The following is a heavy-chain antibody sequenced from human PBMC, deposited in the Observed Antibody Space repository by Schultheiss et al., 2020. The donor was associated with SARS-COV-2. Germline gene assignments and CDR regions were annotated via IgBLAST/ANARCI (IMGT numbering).Heavy chain of an antibody. CDR3: VHYGSGSYYKGGSFDP. CDR2: IYYSGST. V-gene: IGHV4-34*11. J-gene: IGHJ5*02. CDR1: GGSFSGYY. Sequence: SETLSLTCAVYGGSFSGYYWSWIRQPPGKGLEWIGYIYYSGSTNYNPSLKSRVTISVDTSKNQFSLKLSSVTAADTAVYYCVHYGSGSYYKGGSFDPWGQGTLVTVSS. D-gene: IGHD3-10*01.